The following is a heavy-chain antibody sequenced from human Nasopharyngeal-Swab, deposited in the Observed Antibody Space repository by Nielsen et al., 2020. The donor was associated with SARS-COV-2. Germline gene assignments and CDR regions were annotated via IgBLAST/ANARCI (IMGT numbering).Heavy chain of an antibody. Sequence: SEILSLTCAVYGGSFSGYYWSWIRQPPGKGLEWIGSIYHSGSTYYNPSLKTRVTISVDTSKNQFSLRLSSVTAADTAVYYCARATSSTNCINDYWGQGTLVTVSS. CDR1: GGSFSGYY. CDR3: ARATSSTNCINDY. CDR2: IYHSGST. J-gene: IGHJ4*02. V-gene: IGHV4-34*01. D-gene: IGHD2-2*01.